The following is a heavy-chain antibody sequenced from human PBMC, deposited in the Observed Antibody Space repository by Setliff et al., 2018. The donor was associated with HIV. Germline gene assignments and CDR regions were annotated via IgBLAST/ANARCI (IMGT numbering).Heavy chain of an antibody. V-gene: IGHV4-61*02. Sequence: PSETLSLTCTVSGGSIRSDSYYWTWIRQPAGAGLEWIGRIYSSGNTNYNPSLESRVTISVDTSKNQFSLKLSSVTAADTAVYYCAREGKLSAVAGTMYYYYAMDVWGQGTTVTVPS. CDR2: IYSSGNT. J-gene: IGHJ6*02. CDR3: AREGKLSAVAGTMYYYYAMDV. CDR1: GGSIRSDSYY. D-gene: IGHD6-19*01.